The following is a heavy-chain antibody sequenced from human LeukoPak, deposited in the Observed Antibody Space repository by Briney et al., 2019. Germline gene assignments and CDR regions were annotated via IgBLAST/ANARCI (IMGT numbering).Heavy chain of an antibody. CDR1: GFTFSNYG. Sequence: PGRSLRLSCAASGFTFSNYGMHWVRQAPGKGLEWVSTIIGSAANTYYADSVKGRFTISRDDSKNTAYLQMNSLRAEDTAVYSCAKYTSGTSYRGLDQWGHGTLVTVSS. CDR3: AKYTSGTSYRGLDQ. D-gene: IGHD3-10*01. CDR2: IIGSAANT. V-gene: IGHV3-23*01. J-gene: IGHJ4*01.